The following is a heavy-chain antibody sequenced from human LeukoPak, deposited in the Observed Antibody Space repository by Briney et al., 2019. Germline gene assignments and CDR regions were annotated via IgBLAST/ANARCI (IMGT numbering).Heavy chain of an antibody. CDR1: GGSISSSSYY. CDR2: IYYSGST. Sequence: SETLSLTCTVSGGSISSSSYYWGWIRQPPGKGLEWIGRIYYSGSTYYNPSLKSRVTISVDTSKNQFSLKLSSVTAADTAVYYCARRGYDSSGSYRNYWGQGTLVTVSS. D-gene: IGHD3-22*01. CDR3: ARRGYDSSGSYRNY. J-gene: IGHJ4*02. V-gene: IGHV4-39*01.